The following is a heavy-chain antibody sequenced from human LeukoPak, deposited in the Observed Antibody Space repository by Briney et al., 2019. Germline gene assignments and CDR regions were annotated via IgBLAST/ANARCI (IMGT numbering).Heavy chain of an antibody. CDR2: ISGSGGST. D-gene: IGHD3-3*01. Sequence: GGSLRLSCAASGFTFNTYWMSWVRQAPGKGLEWVSAISGSGGSTYYADSVKGRFTISRDNSKNTLYLQMNSLRAEDTAVYYCAKSGYDFWSGYYGYWGQGTLVTVSS. J-gene: IGHJ4*02. CDR1: GFTFNTYW. CDR3: AKSGYDFWSGYYGY. V-gene: IGHV3-23*01.